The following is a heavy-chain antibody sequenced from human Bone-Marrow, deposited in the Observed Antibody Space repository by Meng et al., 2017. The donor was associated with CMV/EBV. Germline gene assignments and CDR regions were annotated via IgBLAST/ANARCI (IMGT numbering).Heavy chain of an antibody. V-gene: IGHV1-2*02. CDR2: INPNSGGT. Sequence: TASVDPFTGYFVHWVPTTPGRGLEWMGWINPNSGGTNYAQKFQGRVTMTRDTSISTAYMELSRLRSDDTAVYYCARTTLVSSGWYGWGQGTLVTVSS. D-gene: IGHD6-19*01. J-gene: IGHJ4*02. CDR3: ARTTLVSSGWYG. CDR1: VDPFTGYF.